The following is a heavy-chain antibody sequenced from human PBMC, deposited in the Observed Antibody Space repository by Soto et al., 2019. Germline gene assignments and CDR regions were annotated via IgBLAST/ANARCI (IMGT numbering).Heavy chain of an antibody. Sequence: PSETLSLTCAVSGGSISRGGYSWSWIRQPPGKGLEWIGYIYHSGSTYYNPSLKSRVTISVDRSKNQFSLKLSSVTAADTAVYYCDRGLGTIKNSGDAFDIWGQGTMVTVSS. J-gene: IGHJ3*02. V-gene: IGHV4-30-2*01. D-gene: IGHD2-2*01. CDR3: DRGLGTIKNSGDAFDI. CDR1: GGSISRGGYS. CDR2: IYHSGST.